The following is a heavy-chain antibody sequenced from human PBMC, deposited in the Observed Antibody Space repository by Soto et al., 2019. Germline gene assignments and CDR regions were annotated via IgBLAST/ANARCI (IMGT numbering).Heavy chain of an antibody. J-gene: IGHJ6*02. CDR1: GGTFSSYA. CDR2: IIPIFGTA. V-gene: IGHV1-69*01. CDR3: ARGDYYDSSGYYPNYGMDV. D-gene: IGHD3-22*01. Sequence: QVQLVQSGAEVKKPGSSVKVSCKASGGTFSSYAISWVQQAPGQGLEWMGGIIPIFGTANYAQKFQGRVTITADESTSTAYMELSSLRSEDTAVYYCARGDYYDSSGYYPNYGMDVWGQGTTVTVSS.